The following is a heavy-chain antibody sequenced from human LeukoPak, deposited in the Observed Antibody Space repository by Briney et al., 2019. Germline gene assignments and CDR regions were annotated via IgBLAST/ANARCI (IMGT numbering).Heavy chain of an antibody. CDR3: AKDLLDSALGAFDY. D-gene: IGHD3/OR15-3a*01. Sequence: PGGSLRLSCAASGFTFSSYAMTWVRQAPGKGLEWVSIISGNGDSRYYADSVQGRFTISRDNSKNTLYLQMNSLRAEDTAIYYCAKDLLDSALGAFDYWGQGTLVTVSS. J-gene: IGHJ4*02. CDR1: GFTFSSYA. CDR2: ISGNGDSR. V-gene: IGHV3-23*01.